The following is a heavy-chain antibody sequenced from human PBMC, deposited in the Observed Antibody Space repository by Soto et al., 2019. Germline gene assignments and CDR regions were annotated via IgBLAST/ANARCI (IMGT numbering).Heavy chain of an antibody. D-gene: IGHD5-12*01. CDR1: GGSISSYY. CDR3: ARDEEGGSGYDYYFFDY. V-gene: IGHV4-4*07. CDR2: IYTSGST. J-gene: IGHJ4*02. Sequence: QVQLQESGPGLVKPSETLSLTCTVSGGSISSYYWSWIRQPAGKGLEWIGRIYTSGSTNYNPSLKSRVTMSVDTSKNQFSLQLSSVTAADTAVYYCARDEEGGSGYDYYFFDYWGQGTLVTVSS.